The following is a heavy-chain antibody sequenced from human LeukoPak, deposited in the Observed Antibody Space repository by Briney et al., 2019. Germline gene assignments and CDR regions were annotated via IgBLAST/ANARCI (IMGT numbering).Heavy chain of an antibody. V-gene: IGHV3-7*05. Sequence: GGSLRLSCAASGFTFSSYWMSWVRQAPGKGLEWVANIKQDGSEKYYVDSVKGRFTISRDNAKNSLYLQMDSLRAEDTAVYYCARDGPTLYYDFWSGYYPSFDYWGQGTLVTVSS. CDR3: ARDGPTLYYDFWSGYYPSFDY. CDR2: IKQDGSEK. J-gene: IGHJ4*02. CDR1: GFTFSSYW. D-gene: IGHD3-3*01.